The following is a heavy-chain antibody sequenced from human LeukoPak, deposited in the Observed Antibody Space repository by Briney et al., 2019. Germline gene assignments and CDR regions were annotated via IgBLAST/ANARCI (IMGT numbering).Heavy chain of an antibody. Sequence: PSETLSLTCTVSGYSISSGYYWGWIRQPPGKELELIGTIYHGGSTYYNPSLKSRVTISVDTSKNQFSLKLTSVTAADTAVYYCARVRGYCSSTICYRYYFDYWGQGTLVTVSS. V-gene: IGHV4-38-2*02. CDR3: ARVRGYCSSTICYRYYFDY. J-gene: IGHJ4*02. CDR2: IYHGGST. CDR1: GYSISSGYY. D-gene: IGHD2-2*01.